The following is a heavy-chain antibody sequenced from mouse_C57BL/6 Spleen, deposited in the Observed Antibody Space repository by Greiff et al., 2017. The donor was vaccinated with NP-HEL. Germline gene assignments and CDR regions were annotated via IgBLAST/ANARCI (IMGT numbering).Heavy chain of an antibody. CDR1: GFSINSDCY. V-gene: IGHV3-3*01. J-gene: IGHJ4*01. Sequence: EVKVVESGPSLVRPSPTLSLTCTVTGFSINSDCYWIWIRQFPGNKLEYIGSTFYSGITYYNPSLESRTYITRDTSKTQFSLKVSAVTTEYTATYYCARGGEPSYYAMDYWGQGTSVTVSS. CDR3: ARGGEPSYYAMDY. CDR2: TFYSGIT.